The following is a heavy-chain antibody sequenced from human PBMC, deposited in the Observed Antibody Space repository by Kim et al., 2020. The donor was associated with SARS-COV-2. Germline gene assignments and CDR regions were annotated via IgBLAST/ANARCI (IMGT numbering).Heavy chain of an antibody. CDR2: INHSGST. D-gene: IGHD6-13*01. Sequence: SETLSLTCAVYGGSFSGYYWSWIRQPPGKGLEWIGEINHSGSTNYNPSLKSRVTISVDTSKNQFSLKLSSVTAADTAVYYCAREVGVSSWRNDLARFDYWGQGTLVTVSS. CDR3: AREVGVSSWRNDLARFDY. CDR1: GGSFSGYY. J-gene: IGHJ4*02. V-gene: IGHV4-34*01.